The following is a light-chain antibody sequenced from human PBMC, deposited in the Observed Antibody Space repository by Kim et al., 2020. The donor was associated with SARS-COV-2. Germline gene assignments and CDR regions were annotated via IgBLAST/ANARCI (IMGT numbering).Light chain of an antibody. V-gene: IGLV1-44*01. Sequence: GQRVTVSCSGSSSNIGNNTVNWYQHLPGTAPKLLLYDDNRRPSGVPDRVSGSKSGTSASLAIGGLQSGDEADYYCASWDNRLKGWVFGGGTQLTVL. CDR3: ASWDNRLKGWV. CDR2: DDN. CDR1: SSNIGNNT. J-gene: IGLJ3*02.